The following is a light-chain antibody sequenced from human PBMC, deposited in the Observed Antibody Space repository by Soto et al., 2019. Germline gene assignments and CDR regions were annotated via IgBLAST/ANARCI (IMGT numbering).Light chain of an antibody. V-gene: IGKV1-5*01. CDR3: QQYETFSGT. CDR2: DAS. J-gene: IGKJ1*01. CDR1: QGIRND. Sequence: DIQMTQSPSTLSASVGDRVTITCRASQGIRNDLGWYQQKPGKAPNLLIYDASNLETGVPSRFSGSGSGTKFTLTIASLQPDDFATYYCQQYETFSGTFGPGTKVDIK.